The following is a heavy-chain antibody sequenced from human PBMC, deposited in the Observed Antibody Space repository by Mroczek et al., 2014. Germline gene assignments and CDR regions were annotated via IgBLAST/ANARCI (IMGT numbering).Heavy chain of an antibody. CDR3: ARGNKGITIFGVVTKYYYMDV. Sequence: QVQLVQSGAEVKKPGASVKVSCKASGYTFTSYDINWVRQATGQGLEWMGWMNPNSGNTGYAQKFQGRVTMTRNTSISTAYMELSSLRSEDTAVYYCARGNKGITIFGVVTKYYYMDVWGKGTTVTVSS. D-gene: IGHD3-3*01. CDR1: GYTFTSYD. CDR2: MNPNSGNT. V-gene: IGHV1-8*01. J-gene: IGHJ6*03.